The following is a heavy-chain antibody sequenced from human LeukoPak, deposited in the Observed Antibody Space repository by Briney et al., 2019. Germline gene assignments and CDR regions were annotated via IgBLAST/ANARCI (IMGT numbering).Heavy chain of an antibody. Sequence: GASVKVSCKASGGTFSSYAISWVRQAPGQGLEWMGWISAYNGNTNYAQKLQGRVTMTTDTSTSTAYMELRSLRSDDTAVYYCARHGGSPPRYYYYMDVWGKGTTVTISS. D-gene: IGHD2-15*01. J-gene: IGHJ6*03. CDR2: ISAYNGNT. V-gene: IGHV1-18*01. CDR3: ARHGGSPPRYYYYMDV. CDR1: GGTFSSYA.